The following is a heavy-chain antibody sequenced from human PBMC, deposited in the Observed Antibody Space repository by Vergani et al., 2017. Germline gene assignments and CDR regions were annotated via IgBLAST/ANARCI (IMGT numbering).Heavy chain of an antibody. CDR2: IQFDGSNQ. J-gene: IGHJ4*02. Sequence: QVQLVESGGGVVQRGGSLRLSCATSGSTLSNYDMQWIRQGPGKGLEFVAFIQFDGSNQYYADSVKGRFTLSRDFSKNTLYRQMNSLRTDDTATYYCAKHFRGWGIDYWGQGTQVIVSS. CDR1: GSTLSNYD. V-gene: IGHV3-30*02. D-gene: IGHD3-16*01. CDR3: AKHFRGWGIDY.